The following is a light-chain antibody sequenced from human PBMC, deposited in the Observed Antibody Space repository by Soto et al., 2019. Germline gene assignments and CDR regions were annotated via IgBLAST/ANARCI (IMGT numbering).Light chain of an antibody. CDR3: QQQGRSWIT. J-gene: IGKJ5*01. V-gene: IGKV3-20*01. CDR1: QSVSSSY. CDR2: GAS. Sequence: EIVLTQSPGTLSLSPGERATLSCRASQSVSSSYLAWYQQKPGQAPRLLIYGASTRATGIPARFRGSGSGIEFTLTISRLEPEDFAVYYCQQQGRSWITFGQGTRLEIK.